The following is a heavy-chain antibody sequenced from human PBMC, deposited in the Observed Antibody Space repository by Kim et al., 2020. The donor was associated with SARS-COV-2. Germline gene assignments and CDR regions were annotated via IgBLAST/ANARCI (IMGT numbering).Heavy chain of an antibody. CDR3: ATGYRQTNPQLLWFGELRLGY. D-gene: IGHD3-10*01. V-gene: IGHV1-24*01. CDR2: FDPEDGET. Sequence: ASVKVSCKVSGYTLTELSMHWVRQAPGKGLEWMGGFDPEDGETIYARKFQGRVTMTEDTSTDTAYMELSSLRSEDTAVYYCATGYRQTNPQLLWFGELRLGYWGQGTLVTVSS. CDR1: GYTLTELS. J-gene: IGHJ4*02.